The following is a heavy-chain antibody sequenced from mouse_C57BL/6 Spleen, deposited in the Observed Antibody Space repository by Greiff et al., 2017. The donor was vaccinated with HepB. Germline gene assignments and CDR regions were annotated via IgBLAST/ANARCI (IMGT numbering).Heavy chain of an antibody. CDR2: IYPYNGGS. V-gene: IGHV1-31*01. CDR1: GYSFTGYY. Sequence: VQLKESGPELVKPGASVKISCKASGYSFTGYYMHWVKQSHGNILDWIGYIYPYNGGSSYNQKFKGKATLTVDKSSSTAYMEIRSLTSEDSAVYYYARGEYYSNYDYAMDYGGQGTSVTVSS. CDR3: ARGEYYSNYDYAMDY. D-gene: IGHD2-5*01. J-gene: IGHJ4*01.